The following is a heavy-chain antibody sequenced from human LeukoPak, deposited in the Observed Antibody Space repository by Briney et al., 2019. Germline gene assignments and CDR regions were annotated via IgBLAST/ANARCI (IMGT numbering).Heavy chain of an antibody. J-gene: IGHJ4*02. Sequence: GASVKVSCKASGYTFTGYYMHWVRQAPGQGLEWMGWINPNSGGTNYAQKFQGRVTMTRDTSISTAYMELSRLRSDDTAVYYCARGSRGYSYGYGLLYFDYWGQGTLVTVSS. V-gene: IGHV1-2*02. CDR2: INPNSGGT. CDR3: ARGSRGYSYGYGLLYFDY. D-gene: IGHD5-18*01. CDR1: GYTFTGYY.